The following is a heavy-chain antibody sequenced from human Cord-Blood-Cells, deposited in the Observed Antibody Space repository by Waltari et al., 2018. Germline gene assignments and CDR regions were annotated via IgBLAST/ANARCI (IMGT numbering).Heavy chain of an antibody. Sequence: QVQLVESGGGVVQPGRSLRLSCAASGFTFSSYAMHWVRPAPGKGLEWVAVISYDGSNKYYADSVKGRFTISRDNSKNTLYLQMNSLRAEDTAVYYCARDDFLLGFDYWGQGTLVTVSS. D-gene: IGHD3-9*01. J-gene: IGHJ4*02. CDR2: ISYDGSNK. V-gene: IGHV3-30*04. CDR3: ARDDFLLGFDY. CDR1: GFTFSSYA.